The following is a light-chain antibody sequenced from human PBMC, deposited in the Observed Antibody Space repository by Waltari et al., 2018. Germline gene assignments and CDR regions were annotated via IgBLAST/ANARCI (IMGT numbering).Light chain of an antibody. CDR1: VLSNKY. CDR2: KDS. CDR3: QSEDRSGTYHVV. Sequence: SYELTQPPSVSVSPGQTARITCSGDVLSNKYAFWYQRKPGQAPVLLIYKDSERPSGIPERFSGSSSGTTVTLTISGVQAEDEADYYCQSEDRSGTYHVVFGGGTKLTVL. J-gene: IGLJ2*01. V-gene: IGLV3-25*03.